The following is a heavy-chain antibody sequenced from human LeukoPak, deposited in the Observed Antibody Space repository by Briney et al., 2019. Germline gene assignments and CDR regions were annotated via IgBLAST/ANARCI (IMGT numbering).Heavy chain of an antibody. Sequence: GGSLRLSCAASGFTFSSYWMHWIRQAPGNGLIWVSRINSDRSSTAYADSVKGRFTISRDNAKTTLYLQMNGLRVEDTAVYYCVRGAPFDYWGQGILVTGSS. V-gene: IGHV3-74*01. CDR3: VRGAPFDY. CDR2: INSDRSST. CDR1: GFTFSSYW. J-gene: IGHJ4*02.